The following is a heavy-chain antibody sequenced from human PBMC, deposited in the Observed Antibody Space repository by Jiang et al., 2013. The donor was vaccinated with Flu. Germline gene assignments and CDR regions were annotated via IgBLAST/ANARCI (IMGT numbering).Heavy chain of an antibody. Sequence: SGAEVKKPGASVKVSCKASGYTVTGYYVHWVRQAPGQGLEWMGWIHPNIGGTNYAQKFQGRVTMTRDTSISTVYMELSSLTSDDTAVYYCASPNPGGGDYWGQGTLVTVSS. V-gene: IGHV1-2*02. D-gene: IGHD1-26*01. CDR3: ASPNPGGGDY. J-gene: IGHJ4*02. CDR1: GYTVTGYY. CDR2: IHPNIGGT.